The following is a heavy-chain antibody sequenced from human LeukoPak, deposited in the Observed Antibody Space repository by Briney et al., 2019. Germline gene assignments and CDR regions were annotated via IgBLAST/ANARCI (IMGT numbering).Heavy chain of an antibody. CDR3: ARGLDTYKSGVD. V-gene: IGHV4-34*01. J-gene: IGHJ4*02. Sequence: SETLSLTCAVYGGSFSGFYCTWIRQPPGKGLEWIGEIHPSGYTNYNPSLMSRVTLSLDTSKNQFSLRLSSVTAADTAVYFCARGLDTYKSGVDWVQATLVTVSS. CDR2: IHPSGYT. CDR1: GGSFSGFY. D-gene: IGHD3-3*01.